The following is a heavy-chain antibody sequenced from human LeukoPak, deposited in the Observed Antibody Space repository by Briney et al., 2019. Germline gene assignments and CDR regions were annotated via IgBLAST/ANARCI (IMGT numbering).Heavy chain of an antibody. CDR3: ARDGGVDCSSTSCYLGY. CDR1: GRSISSYY. V-gene: IGHV4-59*01. D-gene: IGHD2-2*01. Sequence: SQTLSLTCTVSGRSISSYYWSWIRQPPGKGLEWLGYIYYSGSTNYNPSLKSRVTISVDTSKNQFSLKLSSVTAADTAVYYCARDGGVDCSSTSCYLGYWGQGTLVTVSS. CDR2: IYYSGST. J-gene: IGHJ4*02.